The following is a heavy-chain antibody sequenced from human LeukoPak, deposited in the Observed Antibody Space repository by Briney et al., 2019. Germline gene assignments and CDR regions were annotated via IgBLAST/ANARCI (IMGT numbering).Heavy chain of an antibody. V-gene: IGHV3-53*01. CDR3: ARIWFSASRYYYMDV. Sequence: YPGGSLRLSCAASGFTVSSNYMSWVRQAPGKGLEWVSVIYSGGSTYYADSVKGRFAISRDNSKNTLYLQMNSLRAEDTAVYYCARIWFSASRYYYMDVWGKGTTVTVSS. D-gene: IGHD3-10*01. CDR1: GFTVSSNY. CDR2: IYSGGST. J-gene: IGHJ6*03.